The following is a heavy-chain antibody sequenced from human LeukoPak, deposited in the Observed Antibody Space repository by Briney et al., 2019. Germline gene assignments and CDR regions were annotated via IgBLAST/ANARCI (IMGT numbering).Heavy chain of an antibody. V-gene: IGHV3-30*18. D-gene: IGHD4-23*01. Sequence: GGSLRLSCAASGFTFSSYGMHWVRQAPGKGLEWVAVISYDGSNKYYADSVKGRFTISRDNSKNTLYPQMNSLRAEDTAVYYCAKAPGNSRDYWGQGTLVTVSS. CDR2: ISYDGSNK. J-gene: IGHJ4*02. CDR3: AKAPGNSRDY. CDR1: GFTFSSYG.